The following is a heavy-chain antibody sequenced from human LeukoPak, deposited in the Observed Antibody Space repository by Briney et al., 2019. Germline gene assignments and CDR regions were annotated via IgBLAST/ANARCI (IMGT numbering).Heavy chain of an antibody. Sequence: GGSLRLSCAASGFDLNTYEMNWVRQAPGKGLEWIADITISGHTKNYADSVKGRFTISRDNAGTSLYLQMNSLRVEDTGVYCCARGDPHADLWGQGTLVTVPS. J-gene: IGHJ5*02. CDR3: ARGDPHADL. CDR1: GFDLNTYE. CDR2: ITISGHTK. V-gene: IGHV3-48*03.